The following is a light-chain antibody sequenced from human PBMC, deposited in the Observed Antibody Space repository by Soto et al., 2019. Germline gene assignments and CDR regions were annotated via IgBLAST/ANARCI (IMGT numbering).Light chain of an antibody. J-gene: IGKJ4*01. V-gene: IGKV3-11*01. CDR1: QSVSSY. CDR2: DAS. CDR3: QQRSIPLT. Sequence: EIVLTQSPATLSLSPGERATLSCRASQSVSSYLAWYQQKPGQAPRLLIHDASNRATGIPARFSGSGSGTDFTLTISSLEPEDFAVYYCQQRSIPLTFGGGTKVEIK.